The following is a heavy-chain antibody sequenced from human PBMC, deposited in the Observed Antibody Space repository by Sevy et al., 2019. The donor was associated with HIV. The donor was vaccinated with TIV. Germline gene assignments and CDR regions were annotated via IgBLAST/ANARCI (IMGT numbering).Heavy chain of an antibody. D-gene: IGHD5-18*01. CDR1: GYTFTGYF. CDR3: ASPGGYRYGSLLDY. CDR2: INPNTGDT. Sequence: ASVKVSCKASGYTFTGYFIHWVRQAPGQGLEWMGWINPNTGDTNYAQKFQGRDTVTRDTSINTAYMELSRLRSDDTAVYYCASPGGYRYGSLLDYWGQGTLVTVSS. J-gene: IGHJ4*02. V-gene: IGHV1-2*02.